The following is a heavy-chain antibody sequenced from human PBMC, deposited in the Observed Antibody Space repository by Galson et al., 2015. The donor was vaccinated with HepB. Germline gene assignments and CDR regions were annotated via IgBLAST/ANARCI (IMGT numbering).Heavy chain of an antibody. D-gene: IGHD5-18*01. J-gene: IGHJ5*02. Sequence: SLRLSCAASGFTFSDHSMSWIRQAPGRGLEWVSYISSSSDYTNYADSVKGRFTISRDNAKNSLFLQMNSLRAEDTAVYYCARDTAMRGVQFDPWGQGTLVTVSS. V-gene: IGHV3-11*05. CDR3: ARDTAMRGVQFDP. CDR1: GFTFSDHS. CDR2: ISSSSDYT.